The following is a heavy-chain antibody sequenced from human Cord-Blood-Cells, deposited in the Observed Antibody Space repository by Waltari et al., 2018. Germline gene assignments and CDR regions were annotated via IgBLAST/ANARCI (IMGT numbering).Heavy chain of an antibody. CDR2: IYHSGST. Sequence: QVQLQESGPGLVKPSGTLSLTCAVSGGSISSSNWWSWVRKPPGKGLEWIGEIYHSGSTNYNPSLKSRVTISVDKSKNQFSLKLSSVTAADTAVYYWARDGGHPGLGYYLDYWGQGTLVTVSS. D-gene: IGHD3-16*01. J-gene: IGHJ4*02. V-gene: IGHV4-4*02. CDR3: ARDGGHPGLGYYLDY. CDR1: GGSISSSNW.